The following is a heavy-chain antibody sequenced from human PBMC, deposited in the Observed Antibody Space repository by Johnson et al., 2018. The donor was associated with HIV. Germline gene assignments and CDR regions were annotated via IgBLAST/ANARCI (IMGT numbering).Heavy chain of an antibody. D-gene: IGHD5-18*01. CDR1: GFTVSSNY. Sequence: VQLVESGGGLIQPGGSLRLSCAASGFTVSSNYMSWVRQAPGKGLEWVSVIYSGGSTYYADSVKGRFTISRDNSKNTLYLQMNSLRAEDTAVYYCARGLIIQLWLQAAFDIWGKGTMVTVSS. CDR3: ARGLIIQLWLQAAFDI. CDR2: IYSGGST. V-gene: IGHV3-53*01. J-gene: IGHJ3*02.